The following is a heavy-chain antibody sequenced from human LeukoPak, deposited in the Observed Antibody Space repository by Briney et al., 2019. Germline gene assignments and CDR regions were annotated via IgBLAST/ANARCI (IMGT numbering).Heavy chain of an antibody. J-gene: IGHJ4*02. Sequence: ASVKVSCKTSGYTFTDFYMHWVRQAPGQGLEWMGWVNLNSGGTNFAQKLQGRVTMTTDTSTSTAYMELRSLRSDDTAVYYCARDHWGYSYGYWGQGTLVTVSS. V-gene: IGHV1-2*02. CDR1: GYTFTDFY. CDR2: VNLNSGGT. CDR3: ARDHWGYSYGY. D-gene: IGHD5-18*01.